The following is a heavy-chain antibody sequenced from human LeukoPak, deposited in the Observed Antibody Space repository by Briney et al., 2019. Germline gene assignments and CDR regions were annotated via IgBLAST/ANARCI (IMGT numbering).Heavy chain of an antibody. V-gene: IGHV3-21*01. CDR3: ARGEDSYGPLGYYYYMDV. CDR2: ISSSSSYI. D-gene: IGHD5-18*01. Sequence: GGSLRLSCAASGFTFSSYTMNWVRQGPGKRLEWVSCISSSSSYIYYADSVKGRFTIYRDNAKNSLYLQVNSLRVEDTAVYYCARGEDSYGPLGYYYYMDVWCKGTTVTVSS. J-gene: IGHJ6*03. CDR1: GFTFSSYT.